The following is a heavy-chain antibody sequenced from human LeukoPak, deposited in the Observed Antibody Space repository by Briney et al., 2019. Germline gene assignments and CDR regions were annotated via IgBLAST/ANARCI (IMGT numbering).Heavy chain of an antibody. V-gene: IGHV1-18*01. CDR2: IRGDNGNT. Sequence: ASVKVSCKASGYTFSSYGISWMRQAPGQGLEWVGWIRGDNGNTNYAQNFQGRVTMTADTSTSTAYMELRSLGSDETAVYYCARVDLLTGYYFFDYWGQGTLVTVSS. CDR3: ARVDLLTGYYFFDY. CDR1: GYTFSSYG. J-gene: IGHJ4*02. D-gene: IGHD3-9*01.